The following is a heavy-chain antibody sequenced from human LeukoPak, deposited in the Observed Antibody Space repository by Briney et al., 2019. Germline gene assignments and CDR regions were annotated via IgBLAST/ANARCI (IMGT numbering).Heavy chain of an antibody. CDR1: GGSISSSNW. J-gene: IGHJ6*03. CDR2: IYHSGST. D-gene: IGHD6-19*01. V-gene: IGHV4-4*02. Sequence: SETLSLTCAVSGGSISSSNWWSWVRQPPGKGLEWIGEIYHSGSTNYNLSLKSRVTISVDKSKNQFSLKLSSVTAADTAVYYCARVDGGWGYYYYYMDVWGKGTTVTVSS. CDR3: ARVDGGWGYYYYYMDV.